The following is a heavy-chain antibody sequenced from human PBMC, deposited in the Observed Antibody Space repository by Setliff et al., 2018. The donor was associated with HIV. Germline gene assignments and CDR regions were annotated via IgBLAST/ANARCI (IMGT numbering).Heavy chain of an antibody. CDR1: GGSISSSSYY. CDR3: ASIGYSYFPVPRFDP. CDR2: IYYSGST. D-gene: IGHD5-18*01. V-gene: IGHV4-39*01. Sequence: SETLSLTCTVSGGSISSSSYYWGWIRQPPGKGLEWIGSIYYSGSTYYNPSLKSRVTISVDTSKNQFSLKLSSVTAADTAVYYCASIGYSYFPVPRFDPWGQGTLVTVS. J-gene: IGHJ5*02.